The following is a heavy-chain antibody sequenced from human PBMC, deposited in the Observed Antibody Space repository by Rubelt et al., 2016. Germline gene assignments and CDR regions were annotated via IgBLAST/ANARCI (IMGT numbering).Heavy chain of an antibody. CDR2: IYPGDSDT. J-gene: IGHJ5*02. Sequence: GSLKISCKGSGYSFTSYWIGWVRQMPGKGLEWMGIIYPGDSDTRYSPSFQGQVTISADKSISTAYLQWSSLKAPDTAMYYCARGGFTYYYDSTPVDPWGQGTLVTVSS. CDR3: ARGGFTYYYDSTPVDP. D-gene: IGHD3-22*01. CDR1: GYSFTSYW. V-gene: IGHV5-51*01.